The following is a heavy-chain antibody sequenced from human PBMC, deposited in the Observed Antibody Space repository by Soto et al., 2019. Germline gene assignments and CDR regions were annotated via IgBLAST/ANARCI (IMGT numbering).Heavy chain of an antibody. CDR2: INAGNGNT. J-gene: IGHJ4*02. Sequence: QVHLVQSGAEVKKPGASVKVSCKASGYTFTSYAMHWMRQAPGQRLEWMGWINAGNGNTKYSQKLQGRVNITRDTSASTAYMELSSLTSEDTAVYYCAREGIYCSGGSCYPRGAFDYWGQGTLVTVSS. CDR1: GYTFTSYA. V-gene: IGHV1-3*01. D-gene: IGHD2-15*01. CDR3: AREGIYCSGGSCYPRGAFDY.